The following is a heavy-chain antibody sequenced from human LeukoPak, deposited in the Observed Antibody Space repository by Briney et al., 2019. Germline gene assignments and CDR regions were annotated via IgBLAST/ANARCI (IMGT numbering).Heavy chain of an antibody. CDR3: SKERPEEYYASGSYFDY. Sequence: GGSLRLSCAASGFIFRSFVMHWVRQAPGKGLEWVAAISYEDGSNKYYADSVKGRFTISRDNSKYTVCLEMNSLRVEDTAMYYCSKERPEEYYASGSYFDYWGQGTLVTVSS. CDR1: GFIFRSFV. J-gene: IGHJ4*02. CDR2: ISYEDGSNK. V-gene: IGHV3-30*04. D-gene: IGHD3-10*01.